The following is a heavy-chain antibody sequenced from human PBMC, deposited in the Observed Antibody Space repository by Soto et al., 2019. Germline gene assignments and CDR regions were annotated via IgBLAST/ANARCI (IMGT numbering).Heavy chain of an antibody. J-gene: IGHJ3*02. CDR1: GYSFTSYW. CDR3: ASDYYDSSGTWAFDI. V-gene: IGHV5-10-1*01. Sequence: GESLKISCKGSGYSFTSYWISWVRQMPGKGLEWMGRIDPSDSYTNYSPSFQGHVTISADKSISTAYLQWSSLKASDTAMYYCASDYYDSSGTWAFDIWGQGTMVTVS. D-gene: IGHD3-22*01. CDR2: IDPSDSYT.